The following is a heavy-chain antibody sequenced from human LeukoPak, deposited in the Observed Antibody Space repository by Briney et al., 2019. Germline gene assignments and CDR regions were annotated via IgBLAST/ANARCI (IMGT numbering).Heavy chain of an antibody. CDR3: ARRRRSGGSCPFDY. D-gene: IGHD2-15*01. CDR1: NGSISSSSYY. J-gene: IGHJ4*02. V-gene: IGHV4-39*07. Sequence: SETLSLTCTVSNGSISSSSYYWGWIRQPPGKGLEWIGSIYYSGSTYYNPSLKSRVTISVDTSKNQFSLKLSSVTAADTAVYYCARRRRSGGSCPFDYWGQGTLVTVSS. CDR2: IYYSGST.